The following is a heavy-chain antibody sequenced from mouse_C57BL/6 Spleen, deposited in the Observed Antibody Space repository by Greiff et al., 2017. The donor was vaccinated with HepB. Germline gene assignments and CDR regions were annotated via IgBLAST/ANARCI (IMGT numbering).Heavy chain of an antibody. V-gene: IGHV1-80*01. D-gene: IGHD1-1*01. CDR2: IYPGDGDT. CDR3: ARSNYYGSSPWFAY. J-gene: IGHJ3*01. Sequence: VQLVESGAELVKPGASVKISCKASGYAFSSPWTNSVQQRPGKGLEWIGQIYPGDGDTNYNGKFKGKATLTADKSSSTAYMQLSSLTSEDSAVYFCARSNYYGSSPWFAYWGQGTLVTVSA. CDR1: GYAFSSPW.